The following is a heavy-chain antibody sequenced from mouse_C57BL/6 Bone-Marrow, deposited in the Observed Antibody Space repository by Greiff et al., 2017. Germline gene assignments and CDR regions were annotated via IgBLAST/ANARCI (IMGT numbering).Heavy chain of an antibody. J-gene: IGHJ3*01. D-gene: IGHD2-5*01. V-gene: IGHV1-22*01. Sequence: SGPELVKPGASVKMSCKASGYTFTDYNMHWVKQNHGKSLEWIGYINPNNGGTSYNQKFKGKATLTVNKSSSTAYMELRSLTSEESAVYYCARTTYYSIAWFAYWGQGTLVTVSA. CDR2: INPNNGGT. CDR1: GYTFTDYN. CDR3: ARTTYYSIAWFAY.